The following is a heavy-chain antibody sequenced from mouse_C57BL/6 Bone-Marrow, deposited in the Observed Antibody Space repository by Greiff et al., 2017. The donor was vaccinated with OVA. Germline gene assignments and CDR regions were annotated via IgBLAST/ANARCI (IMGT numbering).Heavy chain of an antibody. D-gene: IGHD1-1*01. CDR3: ARGGITTVVARYAMDY. V-gene: IGHV5-4*03. CDR2: ISDGGSYT. CDR1: GFTFSRYA. Sequence: EVKLMESGGGLVKPGGSLKLSCAASGFTFSRYAMSWVRQTPEKRLEWVATISDGGSYTYYPDNVKGRFTISRDNAKNNLYLQMSHLKSEDTAMYYCARGGITTVVARYAMDYWGQGTSVTVSS. J-gene: IGHJ4*01.